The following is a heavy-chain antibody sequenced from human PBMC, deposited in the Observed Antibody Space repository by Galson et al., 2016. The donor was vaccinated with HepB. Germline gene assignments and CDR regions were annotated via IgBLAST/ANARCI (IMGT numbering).Heavy chain of an antibody. D-gene: IGHD3-10*01. CDR2: MYYSASP. Sequence: SETLSLTCNVSGDSITNKYYYWGWIRQPPGKGLEWIANMYYSASPDYNPSLKSRVTIYLDTTKNQFSLRLSYVTAEDTALYYCARRGVGRYFDYYFDNWGQGILVTVSS. CDR1: GDSITNKYYY. J-gene: IGHJ4*02. V-gene: IGHV4-39*01. CDR3: ARRGVGRYFDYYFDN.